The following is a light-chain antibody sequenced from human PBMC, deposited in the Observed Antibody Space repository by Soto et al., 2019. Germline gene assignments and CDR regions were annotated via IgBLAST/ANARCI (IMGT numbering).Light chain of an antibody. Sequence: QSVLTQPPSASGTPGQRVAISCSGSSSNIGKNAVNWYQQLPGTAPQLLIYSNNLRPSGVPDRFSGSKSGTSASLAFSGLQSEDEADDYCAAWDDSLNGPVFGGGTKVTVL. CDR1: SSNIGKNA. V-gene: IGLV1-44*01. CDR3: AAWDDSLNGPV. J-gene: IGLJ3*02. CDR2: SNN.